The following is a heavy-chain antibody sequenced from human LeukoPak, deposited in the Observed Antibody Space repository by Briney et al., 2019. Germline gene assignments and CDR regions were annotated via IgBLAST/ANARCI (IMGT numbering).Heavy chain of an antibody. CDR2: ISYDGSNK. D-gene: IGHD5-12*01. CDR1: GFTFSSYG. Sequence: PGRSLRLSCAASGFTFSSYGMHWVRQAPGKGLEWVAVISYDGSNKYYADSVKGRFTISRDNSKNTLYLQMNSLRAEDTAVYYCAKGGGSGYVKPRYYFDYWGQGTLVTVSS. CDR3: AKGGGSGYVKPRYYFDY. V-gene: IGHV3-30*18. J-gene: IGHJ4*02.